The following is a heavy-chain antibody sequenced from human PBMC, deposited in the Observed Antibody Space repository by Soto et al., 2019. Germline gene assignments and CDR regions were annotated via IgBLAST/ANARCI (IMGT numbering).Heavy chain of an antibody. Sequence: QVQLVESGGGVVQPGRSLRLSCAASGFTFSSYGMHWVRQAPGKGLEWVAVISYDGSNKYYADSVKGRFTISRDNSKNTLYLQMNSLRAEDTAVYYCAREGAVVDYWGQGTLVTVSS. CDR1: GFTFSSYG. CDR3: AREGAVVDY. V-gene: IGHV3-30*03. J-gene: IGHJ4*02. D-gene: IGHD2-15*01. CDR2: ISYDGSNK.